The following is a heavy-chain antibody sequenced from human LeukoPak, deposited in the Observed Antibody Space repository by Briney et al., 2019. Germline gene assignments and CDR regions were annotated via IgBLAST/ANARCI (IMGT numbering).Heavy chain of an antibody. Sequence: PGGSLRLSCAASGFTFGSYSMNWVRQAPGKGLEWVSSISSSSSYIYYADSVKGRFTISRDNAKNTLFLQMNSLRAEDTAVYYCAKDSLVGGWLVGYSFDSWGQGTLVTVSS. D-gene: IGHD6-19*01. CDR3: AKDSLVGGWLVGYSFDS. J-gene: IGHJ4*02. V-gene: IGHV3-21*04. CDR2: ISSSSSYI. CDR1: GFTFGSYS.